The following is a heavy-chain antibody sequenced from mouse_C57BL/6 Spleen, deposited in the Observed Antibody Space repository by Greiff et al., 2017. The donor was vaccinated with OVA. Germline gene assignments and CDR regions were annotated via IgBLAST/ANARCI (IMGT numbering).Heavy chain of an antibody. CDR2: IDPSDSYT. J-gene: IGHJ3*01. CDR3: ARRAAQATFAY. D-gene: IGHD3-2*02. CDR1: GYTFTSYW. Sequence: QVQLQQSGAELVKPGASVKLSCKASGYTFTSYWMQWVKQRPGQGLEWIGEIDPSDSYTNYNQKFKGKATLTVDTSSSTAYMQLSSLTSEDSAVYYCARRAAQATFAYWGQGTLVTVSA. V-gene: IGHV1-50*01.